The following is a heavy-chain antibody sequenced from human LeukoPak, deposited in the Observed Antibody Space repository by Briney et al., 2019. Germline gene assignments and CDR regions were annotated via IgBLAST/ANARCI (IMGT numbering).Heavy chain of an antibody. D-gene: IGHD4-11*01. Sequence: ASVKVSCKASGYTFTSYDINWVRQATGQGLEWMGWMNPNRGNTGYAQKFQGRVTMTRNTSISTAYMELSSLRSEDTAVYYCARLGLGTVTTGFYYFDYWGQGTLVTVSS. CDR1: GYTFTSYD. V-gene: IGHV1-8*01. J-gene: IGHJ4*02. CDR3: ARLGLGTVTTGFYYFDY. CDR2: MNPNRGNT.